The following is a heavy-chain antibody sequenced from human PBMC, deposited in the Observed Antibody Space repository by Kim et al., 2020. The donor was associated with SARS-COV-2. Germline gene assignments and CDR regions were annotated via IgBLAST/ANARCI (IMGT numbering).Heavy chain of an antibody. D-gene: IGHD1-20*01. J-gene: IGHJ2*01. CDR2: IWYDGSNK. V-gene: IGHV3-33*01. Sequence: GGSLRLSCAASGFTFSSYGMHWVRQAPGKGLEWVAVIWYDGSNKYYADSVKGRFTISRDNSKNTLYLQMNSLRAEDTAVYYCATPNVPALVNFHMGNWYFDLWGRGTLVTVSS. CDR1: GFTFSSYG. CDR3: ATPNVPALVNFHMGNWYFDL.